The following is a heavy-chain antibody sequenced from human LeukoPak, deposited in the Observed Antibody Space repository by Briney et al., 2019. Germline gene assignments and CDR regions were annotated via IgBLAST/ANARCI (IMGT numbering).Heavy chain of an antibody. CDR3: ARYRYVILNGPAVYYNYYGMDV. J-gene: IGHJ6*02. V-gene: IGHV1-2*02. Sequence: ASVKVSCKASVYTFTGYYMLWVRQAPGQGLEWMGWINPNSGGTNYAQKFQGRVTMTRDTSISTAYMELSRLRSDNTAVYYCARYRYVILNGPAVYYNYYGMDVWGQGTTVTVSS. D-gene: IGHD3-9*01. CDR1: VYTFTGYY. CDR2: INPNSGGT.